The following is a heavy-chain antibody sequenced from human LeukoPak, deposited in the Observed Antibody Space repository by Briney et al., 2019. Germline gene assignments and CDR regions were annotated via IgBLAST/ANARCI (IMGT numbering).Heavy chain of an antibody. V-gene: IGHV4-39*01. Sequence: PSETLSLTCTVSGGSISSSSYYWGWIRQPPGKGLEWIGSIYYSGSTYYNPSLKSRVTISVDTSKNQFSLKRSSVTAADTAVYYCARALRYFDWLLSGGHFDYWGQGTLVTVSS. CDR3: ARALRYFDWLLSGGHFDY. CDR2: IYYSGST. D-gene: IGHD3-9*01. CDR1: GGSISSSSYY. J-gene: IGHJ4*02.